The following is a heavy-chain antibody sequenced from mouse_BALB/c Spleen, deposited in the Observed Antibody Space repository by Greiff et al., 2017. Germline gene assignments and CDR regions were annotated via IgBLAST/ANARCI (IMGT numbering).Heavy chain of an antibody. CDR3: ARYYGNFDY. J-gene: IGHJ2*01. D-gene: IGHD2-1*01. Sequence: QVQLQQPGAELVMPGASVKMSCKASGYTFTDYWMHWVKQRPGQGLEWIGAIDTSDSYTSYNQKFKGKATLTVDESSSTAYMQLSSLTSEDSAVYYCARYYGNFDYWGQGTTLTGSS. V-gene: IGHV1-69*01. CDR1: GYTFTDYW. CDR2: IDTSDSYT.